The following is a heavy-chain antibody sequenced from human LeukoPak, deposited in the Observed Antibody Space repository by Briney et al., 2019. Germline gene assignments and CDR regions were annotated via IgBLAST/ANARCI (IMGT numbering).Heavy chain of an antibody. CDR3: ARGGYYGSGNDFRFDP. V-gene: IGHV4-59*02. CDR2: IYYSGST. CDR1: GFTVSSNS. D-gene: IGHD3-10*01. Sequence: GSLRLSCTVSGFTVSSNSMSWVRQPPGKGMEWIGYIYYSGSTNYKPSLTSRVTISVDTSKTQFSLKLSSVTAAHTPVYYCARGGYYGSGNDFRFDPWGQGTLVTVSS. J-gene: IGHJ5*02.